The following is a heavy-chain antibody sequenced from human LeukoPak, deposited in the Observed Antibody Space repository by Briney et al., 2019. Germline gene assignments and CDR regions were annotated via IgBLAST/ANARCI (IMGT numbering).Heavy chain of an antibody. J-gene: IGHJ4*02. CDR3: ARTRIVGATTGRITRYYFDY. CDR2: INPSGGST. V-gene: IGHV1-46*01. CDR1: GYTFTSYY. Sequence: VASVKVSCKASGYTFTSYYMHWVRQAPGQGLEWMGIINPSGGSTSYAQKFQGRVTMTRDTSTSTVYMELSSLRSEDTAVYYCARTRIVGATTGRITRYYFDYWGQGTLVTVSS. D-gene: IGHD1-26*01.